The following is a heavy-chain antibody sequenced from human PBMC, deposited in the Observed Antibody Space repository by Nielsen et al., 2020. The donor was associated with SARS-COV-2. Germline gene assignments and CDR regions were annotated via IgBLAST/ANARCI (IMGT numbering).Heavy chain of an antibody. CDR2: ISSSSSTI. D-gene: IGHD6-19*01. V-gene: IGHV3-48*02. CDR3: ARGRRWQWLVHDAFDY. J-gene: IGHJ4*02. Sequence: VRQMPGKGLEWVSYISSSSSTIYYADSVKGRFTISRDNAKNSLYLQMNSLRDEDTAVYYCARGRRWQWLVHDAFDYWGQGTLVTVSS.